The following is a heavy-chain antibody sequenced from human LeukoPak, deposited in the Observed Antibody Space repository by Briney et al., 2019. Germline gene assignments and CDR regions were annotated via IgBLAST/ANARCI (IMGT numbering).Heavy chain of an antibody. J-gene: IGHJ4*02. CDR1: GGSISSSSYY. CDR3: ARHPERYSYFDY. CDR2: IYYSGSA. Sequence: PSETLSHTCTVSGGSISSSSYYWGWIRQPPGKGLEWIGSIYYSGSAYYNPSLKSRVTMSVDTSKNQFSLRLSSVTAADTAVYSCARHPERYSYFDYWGQGTLVTVSS. D-gene: IGHD5-18*01. V-gene: IGHV4-39*01.